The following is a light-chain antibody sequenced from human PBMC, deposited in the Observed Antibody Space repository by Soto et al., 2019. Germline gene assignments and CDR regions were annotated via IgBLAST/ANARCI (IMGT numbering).Light chain of an antibody. CDR2: LAS. V-gene: IGKV3-20*01. J-gene: IGKJ1*01. CDR1: QSVSSNS. CDR3: QQYGSSPRT. Sequence: EIVLTQSPGTLSLSPGDRATLSCRASQSVSSNSLAWYQQKPGQAPRLLIYLASIRATGLPDRFSGSGSGTDFTLTINRLEPEDFAVYYCQQYGSSPRTFGQGTKVEVK.